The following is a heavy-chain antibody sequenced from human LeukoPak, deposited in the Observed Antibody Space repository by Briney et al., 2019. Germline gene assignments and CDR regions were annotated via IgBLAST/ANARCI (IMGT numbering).Heavy chain of an antibody. Sequence: ASVKVSCKASGYTFTSYAMHWVRQAPGQRLEWMGWINAGNGNTQYSQKFQGRVTITRDTSASTAYMELSSLRSGDTGVFYCARYSLYSSSSLGYWSQGTLVTVSS. CDR2: INAGNGNT. CDR1: GYTFTSYA. J-gene: IGHJ4*02. CDR3: ARYSLYSSSSLGY. D-gene: IGHD6-13*01. V-gene: IGHV1-3*01.